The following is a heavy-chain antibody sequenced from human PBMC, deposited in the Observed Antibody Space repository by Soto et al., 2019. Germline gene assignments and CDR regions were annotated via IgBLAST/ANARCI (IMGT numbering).Heavy chain of an antibody. V-gene: IGHV1-3*01. CDR3: AKSGILDS. D-gene: IGHD6-25*01. CDR1: GYTFSAYA. Sequence: VQLVQSGAAVRKPGSSVRPSCKASGYTFSAYAINWVRQAPGQGLDCMGWINAPNGDSRSSQNLQGRLTISRDKSTTTSYMDMSSLTSEDTAVYYCAKSGILDSWGQGTPITVSS. J-gene: IGHJ4*02. CDR2: INAPNGDS.